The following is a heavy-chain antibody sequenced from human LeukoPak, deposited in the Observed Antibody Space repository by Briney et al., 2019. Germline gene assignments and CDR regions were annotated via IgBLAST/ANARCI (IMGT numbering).Heavy chain of an antibody. D-gene: IGHD2-15*01. CDR1: GYTFTSYA. CDR3: ARGYCSGGSCSVGEAIGGY. J-gene: IGHJ4*02. CDR2: INTNTGNP. Sequence: ASVKVSCKASGYTFTSYAMKWVRQAPGQGLEWMGWINTNTGNPTYAQGFTGRFVFPLDTSVSTAYLQISSLKAEDTAVYYCARGYCSGGSCSVGEAIGGYWGQGTLVTVSS. V-gene: IGHV7-4-1*02.